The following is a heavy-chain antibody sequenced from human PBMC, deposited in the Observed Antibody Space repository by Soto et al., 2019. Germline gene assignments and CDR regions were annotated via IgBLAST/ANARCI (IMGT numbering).Heavy chain of an antibody. CDR2: IIPIFGTA. CDR3: ASGGIAARWWFDP. D-gene: IGHD6-6*01. J-gene: IGHJ5*02. Sequence: ASVKVSCKASGGTFSSYAISWVRQAPGQGLEWMGGIIPIFGTANYAQKFQGRVTITADTSASTAYMELSSLRSEDTAVYYCASGGIAARWWFDPWGQGTLVTVS. V-gene: IGHV1-69*06. CDR1: GGTFSSYA.